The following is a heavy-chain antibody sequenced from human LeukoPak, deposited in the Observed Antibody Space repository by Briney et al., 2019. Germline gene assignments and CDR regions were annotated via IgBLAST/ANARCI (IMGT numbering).Heavy chain of an antibody. CDR2: ISAYNGNT. CDR1: GYTFTSYG. J-gene: IGHJ4*02. Sequence: SVKVSCKASGYTFTSYGISWVRQAPGQGLEWMGWISAYNGNTNYAQKLQGRVTMTTDTSTSTAYMELRSLRSDDTAVYYCARISASIAVAGRPDYWGQGTLVTVSS. CDR3: ARISASIAVAGRPDY. D-gene: IGHD6-19*01. V-gene: IGHV1-18*01.